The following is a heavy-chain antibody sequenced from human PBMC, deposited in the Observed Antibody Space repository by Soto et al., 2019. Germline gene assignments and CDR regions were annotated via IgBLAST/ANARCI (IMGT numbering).Heavy chain of an antibody. J-gene: IGHJ4*02. CDR2: INHSGST. CDR1: GGSFSGYY. CDR3: ALRRVAGFDY. V-gene: IGHV4-34*01. Sequence: SETLSLTCAVYGGSFSGYYWSWIRQPPGKGLEWIGEINHSGSTNYNPSLKSRVTISVDTSKNQFSLKLSSVTAADTAVYYCALRRVAGFDYWGQGTLVTVSS. D-gene: IGHD6-19*01.